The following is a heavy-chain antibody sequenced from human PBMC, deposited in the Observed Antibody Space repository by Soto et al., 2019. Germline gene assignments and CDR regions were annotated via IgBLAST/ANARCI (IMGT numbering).Heavy chain of an antibody. CDR1: GFTFSSYA. CDR3: AKDCTNGVCYTFDY. V-gene: IGHV3-23*01. Sequence: GGSLRLSCAASGFTFSSYAMIGGRQAPGKGLEWVSAISGSGGSTYYADSVKGRFTISRDNSKNTLYLQMNSLRAEDTAVYYCAKDCTNGVCYTFDYWGQGTLVTVSS. CDR2: ISGSGGST. J-gene: IGHJ4*02. D-gene: IGHD2-8*01.